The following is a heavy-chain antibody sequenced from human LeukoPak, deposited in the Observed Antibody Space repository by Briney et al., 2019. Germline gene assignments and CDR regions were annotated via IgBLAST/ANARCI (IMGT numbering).Heavy chain of an antibody. J-gene: IGHJ4*02. CDR3: VRVRTGSISDH. D-gene: IGHD2-8*02. CDR2: ISYSGTA. Sequence: SETLSLTCAVSGGSINTSPYYWGWVRQPPEKGLEWLGSISYSGTAYYNPSLRSRVTVSRDTSKNQFSLNLNSVTAADTAVYYCVRVRTGSISDHWGQGILVIVSS. CDR1: GGSINTSPYY. V-gene: IGHV4-39*07.